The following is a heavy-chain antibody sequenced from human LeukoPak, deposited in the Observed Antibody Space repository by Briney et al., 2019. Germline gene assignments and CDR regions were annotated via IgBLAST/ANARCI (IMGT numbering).Heavy chain of an antibody. V-gene: IGHV3-74*01. D-gene: IGHD2-2*01. CDR2: INSDGSST. Sequence: GGSLRLSCAASGFTFSSYWMHWVRQAPGKGLVWVSRINSDGSSTSYADSVKGRFSISRDNAKNSLYLQMNSLRSEDMAVYYCVQDSYAISSSGSTFAYWGQGTLVTVSS. CDR1: GFTFSSYW. J-gene: IGHJ4*02. CDR3: VQDSYAISSSGSTFAY.